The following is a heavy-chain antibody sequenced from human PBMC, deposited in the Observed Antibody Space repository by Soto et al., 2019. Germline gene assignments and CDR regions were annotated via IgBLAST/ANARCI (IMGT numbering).Heavy chain of an antibody. V-gene: IGHV1-18*01. Sequence: ASVKVSCKASGYTFTSYGISWVRQAPGQVLEWMGWISAYNGNTNYAQKLQGRVTMTTDTSTSTAYMELRSLRSDDTAVFYCARSYDILTGPYYFDYWGQGTLVTVSS. D-gene: IGHD3-9*01. CDR1: GYTFTSYG. CDR2: ISAYNGNT. J-gene: IGHJ4*02. CDR3: ARSYDILTGPYYFDY.